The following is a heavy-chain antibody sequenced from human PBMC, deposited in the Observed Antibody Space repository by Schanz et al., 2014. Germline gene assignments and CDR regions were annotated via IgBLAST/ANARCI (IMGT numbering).Heavy chain of an antibody. CDR3: ATMWGYCTATACQMLEVRDV. CDR1: GYTFISYG. Sequence: QVQLVQSGAEVRKPGASVKVSCKASGYTFISYGISWVRQAPGQGLEWLGWISGSNGNTNYTQKFQGRVTMTIDPYTSTAYMELRSLRSADTAMYYCATMWGYCTATACQMLEVRDVWGQGTMVTVSS. J-gene: IGHJ3*01. V-gene: IGHV1-18*01. D-gene: IGHD2-8*02. CDR2: ISGSNGNT.